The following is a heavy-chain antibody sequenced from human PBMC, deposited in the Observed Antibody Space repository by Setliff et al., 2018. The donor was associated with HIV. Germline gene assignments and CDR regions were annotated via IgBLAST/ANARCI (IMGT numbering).Heavy chain of an antibody. CDR2: ISGSGGNT. Sequence: GGSLRLSCAASGFTFSSYTMSWVRQAPGKGLEWVSGISGSGGNTYYADSVKGRFTISRDNSGDTLYLHMNNLRAEDTAVYYCAKASRGEYYDNSGFFVTYFDNWGQGKLVTVSS. J-gene: IGHJ4*02. CDR1: GFTFSSYT. CDR3: AKASRGEYYDNSGFFVTYFDN. V-gene: IGHV3-23*01. D-gene: IGHD3-22*01.